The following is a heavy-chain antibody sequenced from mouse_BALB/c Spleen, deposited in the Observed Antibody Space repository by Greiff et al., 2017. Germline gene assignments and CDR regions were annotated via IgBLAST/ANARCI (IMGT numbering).Heavy chain of an antibody. CDR2: IYPGDGDT. CDR1: GYAFSSSW. V-gene: IGHV1-82*01. CDR3: ARRDWFAY. J-gene: IGHJ3*01. Sequence: VQLQQSGPELVKPGASVKISCKASGYAFSSSWMNWVKQRPGQGLEWIGRIYPGDGDTNYNGKFKGKATLTADKSSSTAYMQLSSLTSVDSAVYFCARRDWFAYWGQGTLVTVSA.